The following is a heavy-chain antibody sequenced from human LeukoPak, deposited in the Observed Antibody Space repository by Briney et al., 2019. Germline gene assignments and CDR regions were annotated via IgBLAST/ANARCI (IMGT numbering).Heavy chain of an antibody. CDR1: GGSISSSSYY. J-gene: IGHJ4*02. Sequence: SETLSLNCTVSGGSISSSSYYWGWLRQPPGKGLEWIGSIYYSGSTYYNPSLKSRVTISVNTSKNQYPLKLSSVTAADTAVYFCATYCSSTRCYTKDNWGQGTLVTVPS. D-gene: IGHD2-2*02. V-gene: IGHV4-39*01. CDR3: ATYCSSTRCYTKDN. CDR2: IYYSGST.